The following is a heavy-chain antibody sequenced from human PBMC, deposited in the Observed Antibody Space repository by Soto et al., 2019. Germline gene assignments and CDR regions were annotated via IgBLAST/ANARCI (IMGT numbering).Heavy chain of an antibody. J-gene: IGHJ3*02. CDR2: ISYDGSNK. Sequence: GGSLRLSCAASGFTFSSYAMHWVRQAPGKGLEWVAVISYDGSNKYYADSVKGRFTISRDNSKNTLYLQMNSLRAEDTAVYYCASETPRIDAFDIWGQGTMVTVSS. CDR3: ASETPRIDAFDI. V-gene: IGHV3-30-3*01. CDR1: GFTFSSYA.